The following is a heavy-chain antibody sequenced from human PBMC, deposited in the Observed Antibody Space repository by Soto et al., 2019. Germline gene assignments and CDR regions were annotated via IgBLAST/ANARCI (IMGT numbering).Heavy chain of an antibody. D-gene: IGHD6-19*01. CDR1: GGSISGSY. Sequence: SETLSLTCSVSGGSISGSYWRWIRQSPGKGLEWLGYVYYTGSTNYSPSLRSRVSISVDTSKNEFSLRLSSVTAADTAVYFCARSVAVPGAHIDYWGQGTQVTVSS. CDR3: ARSVAVPGAHIDY. V-gene: IGHV4-59*01. J-gene: IGHJ4*02. CDR2: VYYTGST.